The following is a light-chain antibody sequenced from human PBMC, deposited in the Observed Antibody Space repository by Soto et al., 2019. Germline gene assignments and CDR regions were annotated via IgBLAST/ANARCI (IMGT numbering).Light chain of an antibody. J-gene: IGKJ5*01. CDR3: QQYNNWPPLIT. CDR1: QSVSSN. CDR2: GAS. V-gene: IGKV3-15*01. Sequence: EIVMTQSPATLSVCPGERATLSCRASQSVSSNLAWYQQKPGQAPRLLIYGASTRATGIPARFSGSGSGTEFTLTISSLQSEDFAVYYCQQYNNWPPLITFGQGTRLEIK.